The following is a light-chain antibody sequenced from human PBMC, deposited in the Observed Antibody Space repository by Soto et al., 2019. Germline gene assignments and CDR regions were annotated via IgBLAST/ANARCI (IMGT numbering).Light chain of an antibody. Sequence: QSVLTQPPSMSAAPGQNVAISCFGSNSNIGNDYVSWYQQLPGAAPKLVIFENTKRPSGIPGRFSGSKSGTTATLGITGVQTGDEADYYCGTWDNSLSAGVFGGGTKVTVL. CDR1: NSNIGNDY. V-gene: IGLV1-51*02. CDR2: ENT. CDR3: GTWDNSLSAGV. J-gene: IGLJ3*02.